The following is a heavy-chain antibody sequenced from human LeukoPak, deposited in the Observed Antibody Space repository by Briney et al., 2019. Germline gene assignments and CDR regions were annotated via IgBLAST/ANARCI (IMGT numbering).Heavy chain of an antibody. CDR2: IYYSGST. V-gene: IGHV4-59*01. Sequence: SETLSLTCTVSGGSISSYYWNWIRQPPGKGLEWIGYIYYSGSTNYNPSLKTRITISVDTSKNQFSLKLSSVTAADTAVYYCARCSSTSCYTRGFDPWGQGTLVTVSS. D-gene: IGHD2-2*02. CDR3: ARCSSTSCYTRGFDP. CDR1: GGSISSYY. J-gene: IGHJ5*02.